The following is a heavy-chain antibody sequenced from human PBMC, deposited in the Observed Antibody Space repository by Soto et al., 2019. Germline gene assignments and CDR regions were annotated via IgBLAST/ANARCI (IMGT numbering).Heavy chain of an antibody. CDR3: ARTGTTSFYYYYMDV. CDR2: IYSGGST. CDR1: GFTVSSNY. V-gene: IGHV3-66*01. D-gene: IGHD1-7*01. J-gene: IGHJ6*03. Sequence: GGSLRLSCAASGFTVSSNYMSWVRQAPGKGLEWVSVIYSGGSTYYADSVKGRFTISRDNSKNTLYLQMNSLRAEDTAVYYCARTGTTSFYYYYMDVWGKATTVTVSS.